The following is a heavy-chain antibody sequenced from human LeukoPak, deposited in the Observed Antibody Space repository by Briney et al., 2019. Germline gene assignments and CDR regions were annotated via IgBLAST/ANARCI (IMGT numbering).Heavy chain of an antibody. CDR2: IKQDGSEK. CDR1: GFTFSSYW. Sequence: GGSLRLSCAASGFTFSSYWMSWVRQAPGKGLEWVANIKQDGSEKYYVDSVKGRFTISRDNAKNSLYLQMNSLRAEDTAVYYCARGRKYTSGYRVTELGSGYSDYWGQGTLVTVSS. CDR3: ARGRKYTSGYRVTELGSGYSDY. J-gene: IGHJ4*02. V-gene: IGHV3-7*01. D-gene: IGHD3-9*01.